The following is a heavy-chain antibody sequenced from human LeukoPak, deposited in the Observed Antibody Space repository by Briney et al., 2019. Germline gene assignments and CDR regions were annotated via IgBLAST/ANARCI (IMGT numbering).Heavy chain of an antibody. CDR1: GGSISSGGYY. J-gene: IGHJ4*02. Sequence: PSQTLSITCTVSGGSISSGGYYWSWIRQHPGKGLEWIGYIYYSGSTYYNPSLKSRVTISVDTSKNQFSLKLSSVTAADTAVYYCARERNRYYGIDYWGQGTLVTVSS. CDR3: ARERNRYYGIDY. D-gene: IGHD3-10*01. CDR2: IYYSGST. V-gene: IGHV4-31*03.